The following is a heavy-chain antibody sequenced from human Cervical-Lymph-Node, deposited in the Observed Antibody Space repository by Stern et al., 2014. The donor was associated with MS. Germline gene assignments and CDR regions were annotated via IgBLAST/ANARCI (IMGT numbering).Heavy chain of an antibody. Sequence: VQLVQSGAEVKKPGASVKVTCKTSENTFTGYYIHWVRQAPGQGLEWMGWINPNSVATNYAQRCQDSVSLTSDTSNSLAYMELDRLTSGDTAVYYCARISLGSGIDYWGQGSLVTVSS. V-gene: IGHV1-2*02. CDR3: ARISLGSGIDY. J-gene: IGHJ4*02. CDR2: INPNSVAT. CDR1: ENTFTGYY. D-gene: IGHD1-26*01.